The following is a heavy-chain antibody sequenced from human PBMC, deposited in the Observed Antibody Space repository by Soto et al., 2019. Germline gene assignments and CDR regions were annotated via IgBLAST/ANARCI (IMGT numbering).Heavy chain of an antibody. CDR3: ARDPGGRIAVAGYCFDY. J-gene: IGHJ4*02. CDR1: GGTFSSYA. CDR2: IIPIFGTA. Sequence: QVQLVQSGAEVKKPGSSVKVSCKASGGTFSSYAISWVRQAPGQGLEWMGGIIPIFGTANYAQKFQGRVKITADKSTSTAYMELSSLRSEDTAVYYCARDPGGRIAVAGYCFDYWGQGTLVTVSS. V-gene: IGHV1-69*06. D-gene: IGHD6-19*01.